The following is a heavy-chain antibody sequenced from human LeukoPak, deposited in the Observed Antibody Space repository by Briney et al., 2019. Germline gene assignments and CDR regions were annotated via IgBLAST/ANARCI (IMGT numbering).Heavy chain of an antibody. CDR2: ILYTGST. V-gene: IGHV4-59*01. CDR3: ARGRSGGDWFDP. CDR1: ADSIGSYY. Sequence: PSNILSLTCTAPADSIGSYYWSWIRQPPGKGRKWIGYILYTGSTKYNPSLKSRVTISVDTSRNHLSLKLTSVTAADTAVYYCARGRSGGDWFDPWGQGTLVTVSS. D-gene: IGHD3-10*01. J-gene: IGHJ5*02.